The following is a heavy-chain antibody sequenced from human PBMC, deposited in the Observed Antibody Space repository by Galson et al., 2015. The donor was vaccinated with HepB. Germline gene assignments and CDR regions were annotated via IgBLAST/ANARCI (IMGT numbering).Heavy chain of an antibody. V-gene: IGHV1-69*13. Sequence: SVKVSCKASGGTFSSYAISWVRQAPRQGLEWMGGIFPIFGTPNFAQKFQGRVMIAADESTAYMALSSLTSEDTAVYYCAREVAPDYGDYEVVGFDPWGQGTLVTVSS. CDR3: AREVAPDYGDYEVVGFDP. J-gene: IGHJ5*02. CDR2: IFPIFGTP. D-gene: IGHD4-17*01. CDR1: GGTFSSYA.